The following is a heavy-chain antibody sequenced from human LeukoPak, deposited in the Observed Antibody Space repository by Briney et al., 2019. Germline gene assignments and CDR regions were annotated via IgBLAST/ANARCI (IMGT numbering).Heavy chain of an antibody. D-gene: IGHD5-18*01. J-gene: IGHJ3*02. CDR3: ARDCRGYSYGCDDAFDI. CDR1: GYTFTSYG. CDR2: ISAYNGNT. Sequence: EASVKVSCKASGYTFTSYGISWVRQAPGQGLEWMGWISAYNGNTNYAQKLRGRVTMTTDTSTSTAYMELRSLRSDDTAVYYCARDCRGYSYGCDDAFDIWAKGQWSPSLQ. V-gene: IGHV1-18*04.